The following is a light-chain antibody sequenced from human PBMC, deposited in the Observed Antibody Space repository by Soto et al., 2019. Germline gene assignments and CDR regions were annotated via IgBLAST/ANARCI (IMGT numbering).Light chain of an antibody. CDR2: GTS. J-gene: IGKJ1*01. CDR3: QQRSNWPKT. CDR1: QSVNSGY. Sequence: EIVLTQSPATLSLSAGERATLSCRASQSVNSGYLAWFQQKGGRAPRLLIYGTSGRATGIPDRFSGNGSQTDFTLTISRLAPEDFGVYYCQQRSNWPKTFGQGTKVEIK. V-gene: IGKV3D-20*02.